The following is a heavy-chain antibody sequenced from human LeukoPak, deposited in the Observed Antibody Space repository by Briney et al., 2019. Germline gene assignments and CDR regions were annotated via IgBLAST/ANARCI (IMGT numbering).Heavy chain of an antibody. V-gene: IGHV5-51*01. CDR1: GYSFTSSW. D-gene: IGHD4-11*01. Sequence: GESLKISCKVSGYSFTSSWIGWVRQMPGKGLERMGNIYPGDSDTRYSPSFQGQVSISADKSISTAYLQWSGLKASDTAMYYCARLQSYYFNYWGQGTLVTVSS. CDR2: IYPGDSDT. J-gene: IGHJ4*02. CDR3: ARLQSYYFNY.